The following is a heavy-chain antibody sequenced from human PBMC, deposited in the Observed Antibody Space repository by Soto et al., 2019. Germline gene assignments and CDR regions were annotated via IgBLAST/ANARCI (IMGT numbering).Heavy chain of an antibody. CDR2: ISGSGGST. CDR3: AKTAYYYGSGSYYTPPPGPGPSLYCFDY. V-gene: IGHV3-23*01. D-gene: IGHD3-10*01. J-gene: IGHJ4*02. CDR1: GFTFNCYA. Sequence: GGSLRLSCAASGFTFNCYAMSWVRQAPGKGLEWVSAISGSGGSTYYADSVKGRFTISRDNSKNTLYLQMNSLRAEDTAVYYCAKTAYYYGSGSYYTPPPGPGPSLYCFDYWGQGTLVTVSS.